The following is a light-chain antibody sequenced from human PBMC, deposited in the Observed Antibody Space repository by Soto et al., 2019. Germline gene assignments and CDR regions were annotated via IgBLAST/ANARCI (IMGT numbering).Light chain of an antibody. CDR3: QQYATYWT. CDR1: QSINSW. CDR2: KAS. J-gene: IGKJ1*01. V-gene: IGKV1-5*03. Sequence: DIQMTQSPSTLSASVGDRVTITCRASQSINSWLAWYQQKPGKAPKLLMYKASSLKSGVPSRFSGSGSGTEFTLTINSLQPDDFATYSCQQYATYWTFGQGTKVDIK.